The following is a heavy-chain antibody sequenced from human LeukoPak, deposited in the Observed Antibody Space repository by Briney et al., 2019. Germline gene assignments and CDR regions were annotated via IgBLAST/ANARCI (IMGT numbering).Heavy chain of an antibody. J-gene: IGHJ4*02. CDR1: GGSVSSGSDY. Sequence: PSETLSLTCTVSGGSVSSGSDYWSWIRQPPGKGLEWIGHISCSGSTNYNPSLKSRVTISLDTSKNQLSLKLSSVTTADTAVYYCARGQAALWFGELWGQGTLVTVSS. CDR3: ARGQAALWFGEL. V-gene: IGHV4-61*01. CDR2: ISCSGST. D-gene: IGHD3-10*01.